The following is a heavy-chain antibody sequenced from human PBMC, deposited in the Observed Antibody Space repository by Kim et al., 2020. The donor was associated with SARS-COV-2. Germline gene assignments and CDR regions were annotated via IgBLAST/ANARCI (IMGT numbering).Heavy chain of an antibody. V-gene: IGHV3-74*01. CDR3: TRIRFGVFDP. J-gene: IGHJ5*01. CDR1: GFTFNTYC. CDR2: STNDGSTI. Sequence: GGSLRLSCAASGFTFNTYCMHWVRQAPGKGLVWLSRSTNDGSTINYAESVKGRFTMSRDSAKNTVFLDMKSLRAEDTALYYCTRIRFGVFDPWGQGTLVTVAA. D-gene: IGHD3-10*01.